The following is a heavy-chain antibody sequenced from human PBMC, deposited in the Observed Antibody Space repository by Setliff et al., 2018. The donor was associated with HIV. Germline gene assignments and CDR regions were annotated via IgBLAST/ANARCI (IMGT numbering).Heavy chain of an antibody. V-gene: IGHV1-24*01. D-gene: IGHD2-2*01. CDR3: ARDRGVYCISSSCYSPVDAFDI. J-gene: IGHJ3*02. CDR2: FDPEDGET. CDR1: GYTLTELS. Sequence: ASVKVSCKISGYTLTELSIHWVRQAPGKGLEWMANFDPEDGETFYAQKFQGRLTMTEDTSTDTAYMELSSLRSDDTAVYYCARDRGVYCISSSCYSPVDAFDIWGQGTMVTVSS.